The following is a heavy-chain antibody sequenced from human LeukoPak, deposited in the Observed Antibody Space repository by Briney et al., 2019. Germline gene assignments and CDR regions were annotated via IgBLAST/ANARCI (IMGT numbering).Heavy chain of an antibody. Sequence: PSETLSLTCTVSGGSISSGGYYWSWIRQHPGKGLEWIGYIYYSGSTYYNPSLKSRVTMSVDTSKNQFSLKLSSVTAADTAVYYCARDPAAGPLYYYYGMDVWGQGTTVTVSS. CDR2: IYYSGST. D-gene: IGHD6-13*01. CDR3: ARDPAAGPLYYYYGMDV. J-gene: IGHJ6*02. CDR1: GGSISSGGYY. V-gene: IGHV4-31*03.